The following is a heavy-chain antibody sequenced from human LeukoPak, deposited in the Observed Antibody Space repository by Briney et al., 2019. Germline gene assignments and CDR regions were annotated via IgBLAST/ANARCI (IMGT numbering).Heavy chain of an antibody. CDR2: IYSAGST. CDR3: ARFHYDSSGYYPDY. D-gene: IGHD3-22*01. J-gene: IGHJ4*02. CDR1: GYSIGRGYY. Sequence: SGETLSLTCAVSGYSIGRGYYWGWIRQPPGKGLEWIGRIYSAGSTYYNPSLQSRLTISVDTSKNQFSLKLSSVTAADTAVYYCARFHYDSSGYYPDYWGQGTLVSVSS. V-gene: IGHV4-38-2*01.